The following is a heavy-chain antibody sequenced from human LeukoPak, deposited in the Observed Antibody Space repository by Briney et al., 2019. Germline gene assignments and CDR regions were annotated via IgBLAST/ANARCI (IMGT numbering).Heavy chain of an antibody. CDR2: INPGGTET. J-gene: IGHJ4*02. V-gene: IGHV3-7*01. CDR3: GRFGYVAGVDL. Sequence: GGSLRLSCAASGFSLSTYSVTWVRQAPGTGLEWVANINPGGTETYYVEPVMGRFTNSRDNAKNLVYLQMNSLRAEDSAVYHCGRFGYVAGVDLWGQGTLVTVSS. D-gene: IGHD6-19*01. CDR1: GFSLSTYS.